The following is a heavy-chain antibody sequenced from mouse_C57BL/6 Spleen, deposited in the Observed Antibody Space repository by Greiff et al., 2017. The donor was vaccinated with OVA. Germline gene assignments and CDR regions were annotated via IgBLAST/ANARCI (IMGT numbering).Heavy chain of an antibody. CDR2: INPGSGGT. Sequence: QVQLQQSGAELVRPGTSVKVSCKASGYAFTNYLIEWVKQRPGQGLEWIGVINPGSGGTNYNEKFKGKATLTADKSSSTAYMQLSSLTSEDSAVYFCAREVGYFDYWGQGPTLTVAS. D-gene: IGHD1-1*01. J-gene: IGHJ2*01. CDR3: AREVGYFDY. CDR1: GYAFTNYL. V-gene: IGHV1-54*01.